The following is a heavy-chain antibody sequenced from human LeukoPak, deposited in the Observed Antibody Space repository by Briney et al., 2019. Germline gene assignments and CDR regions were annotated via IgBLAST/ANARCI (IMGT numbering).Heavy chain of an antibody. CDR3: ARASYDSSGYYLDY. Sequence: GGSLRLSCAASGFTFSSYSMNWVRQAPGKGLEWVSCISSSSSDIYYADSVKGRFTISRDNAKNSLYLRMNSLRAEDTAVYYCARASYDSSGYYLDYWGQGTLVTVSS. D-gene: IGHD3-22*01. V-gene: IGHV3-21*01. J-gene: IGHJ4*02. CDR1: GFTFSSYS. CDR2: ISSSSSDI.